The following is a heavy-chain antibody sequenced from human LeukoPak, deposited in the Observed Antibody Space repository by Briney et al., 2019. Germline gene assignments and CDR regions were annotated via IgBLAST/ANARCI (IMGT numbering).Heavy chain of an antibody. D-gene: IGHD3-10*01. Sequence: GGSLRLSCAASGFTFSSYSMNWVRQAPGKGLEWVSGISDSGVSTYYADSVKGRFTISRDNSKNTLYLQMNSLRAEDTAVYYCAEDYYGSGSYYYWGQGALVTVSS. J-gene: IGHJ4*02. CDR1: GFTFSSYS. V-gene: IGHV3-23*01. CDR2: ISDSGVST. CDR3: AEDYYGSGSYYY.